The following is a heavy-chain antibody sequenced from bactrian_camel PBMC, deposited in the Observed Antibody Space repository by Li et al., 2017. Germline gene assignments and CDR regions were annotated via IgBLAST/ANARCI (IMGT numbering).Heavy chain of an antibody. J-gene: IGHJ4*01. D-gene: IGHD1*01. V-gene: IGHV3S31*01. CDR2: ISSAGGTT. Sequence: DVQLVESGGGSAQAGGSLRLSCVASGFDFSRSCMAWFRQVPGKQREGVAAISSAGGTTYTELSVKGRFTISRDNSRNTLYLQMNSLEPEDTAMYYCAANGDWSRCPYYAEYRYWGRGTQVTVS. CDR3: AANGDWSRCPYYAEYRY. CDR1: GFDFSRSC.